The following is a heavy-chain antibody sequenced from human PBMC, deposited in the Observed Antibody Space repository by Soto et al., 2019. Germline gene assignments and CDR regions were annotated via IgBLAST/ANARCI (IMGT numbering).Heavy chain of an antibody. CDR2: IMPIFRTP. J-gene: IGHJ6*02. CDR1: GGTFSNSA. Sequence: QVQLEQSGAEVKKPGSSVKVSCKASGGTFSNSAISRVRQAPGQGLEWMGGIMPIFRTPDYAQKFQGRVTITADESTSTAYMELRGLRSDDTAVYYCASDKDRLQLGGNYYYILDVWGQGTTVTVSS. V-gene: IGHV1-69*12. CDR3: ASDKDRLQLGGNYYYILDV. D-gene: IGHD5-12*01.